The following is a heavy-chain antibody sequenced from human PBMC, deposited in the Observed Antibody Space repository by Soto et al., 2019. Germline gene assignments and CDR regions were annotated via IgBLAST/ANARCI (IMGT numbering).Heavy chain of an antibody. V-gene: IGHV1-2*04. CDR3: ARGAYIVVVPAATLGYYYYGMDV. D-gene: IGHD2-2*01. CDR2: INPNSGGA. J-gene: IGHJ6*02. Sequence: ASVKVSCKASGYTFTGYYMHWVRQAPGQGLEWMGWINPNSGGANYAQKFQGWVTMTRDTSISTAYMELSRLRSDDTAVYYCARGAYIVVVPAATLGYYYYGMDVWGQGTAVTVSS. CDR1: GYTFTGYY.